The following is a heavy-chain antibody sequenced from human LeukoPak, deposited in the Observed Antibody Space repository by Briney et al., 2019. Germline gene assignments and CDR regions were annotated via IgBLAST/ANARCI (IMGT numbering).Heavy chain of an antibody. Sequence: EGSLRLSCSASGFTFSSYAMHWVRQAPGKGLEYVSGINDNGGRTHYGDSLKGRFTISRDNSKNTLYLQMSTLRAEDTAVYYCVKDLSGRYTFDYWGQGTLVTVSS. D-gene: IGHD1-26*01. J-gene: IGHJ4*02. CDR1: GFTFSSYA. V-gene: IGHV3-64D*09. CDR3: VKDLSGRYTFDY. CDR2: INDNGGRT.